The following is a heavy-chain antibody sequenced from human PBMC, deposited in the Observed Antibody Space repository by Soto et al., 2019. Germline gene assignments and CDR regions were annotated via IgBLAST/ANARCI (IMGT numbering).Heavy chain of an antibody. J-gene: IGHJ4*02. Sequence: PSETLSLTCAVYGVSFSGYYWSWIRQSPGKGLEGIAEINHSGSANYNPSLKSRVTISVDTAENQFSLKLSSVTAADTAVYYCARKTGVRYHFEYWGQGMLVT. CDR2: INHSGSA. CDR1: GVSFSGYY. V-gene: IGHV4-34*01. CDR3: ARKTGVRYHFEY. D-gene: IGHD3-10*01.